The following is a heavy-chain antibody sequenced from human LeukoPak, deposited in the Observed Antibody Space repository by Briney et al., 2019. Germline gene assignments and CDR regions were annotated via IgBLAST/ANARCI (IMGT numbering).Heavy chain of an antibody. V-gene: IGHV3-30*04. CDR3: AIGSGWSTPPY. D-gene: IGHD6-19*01. CDR2: ISYDGSNK. J-gene: IGHJ4*02. CDR1: GFTFSSYA. Sequence: TGGSLRLSCAASGFTFSSYAMHWVRQAPGKGLEWVAVISYDGSNKYYADSVKGRFTISRDNSKNTLYLQMNSLRAEGTAVYYCAIGSGWSTPPYWGQGTLVTVSS.